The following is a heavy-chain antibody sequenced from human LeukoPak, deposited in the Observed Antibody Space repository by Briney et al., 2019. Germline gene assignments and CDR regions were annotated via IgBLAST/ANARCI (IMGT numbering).Heavy chain of an antibody. CDR1: GFTFSSYG. D-gene: IGHD1-26*01. V-gene: IGHV3-30*02. CDR3: AKGRSGSYRYYYYYMDV. J-gene: IGHJ6*03. CDR2: IRYDGSNK. Sequence: GGSLRLSCAASGFTFSSYGMHWVRQALGKGLEWVAFIRYDGSNKYYADSVKGRFTISRDNSKNTLYLQMNSLRAEDTAVYYCAKGRSGSYRYYYYYMDVWGKGTTVTVSS.